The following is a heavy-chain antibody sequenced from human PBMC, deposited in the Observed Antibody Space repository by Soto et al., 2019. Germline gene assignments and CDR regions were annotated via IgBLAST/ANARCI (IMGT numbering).Heavy chain of an antibody. D-gene: IGHD6-13*01. CDR1: GGSIITDGHY. CDR2: IYYTGST. CDR3: ARLIRKQQLVP. V-gene: IGHV4-31*03. J-gene: IGHJ5*02. Sequence: PSETLSLTCTLSGGSIITDGHYWSWIRQHPGKGLEWIGYIYYTGSTYYNPSLRSRVTISVDTSKNQFSLNLTSVTAADTAVYYCARLIRKQQLVPWGQGTLVTVSS.